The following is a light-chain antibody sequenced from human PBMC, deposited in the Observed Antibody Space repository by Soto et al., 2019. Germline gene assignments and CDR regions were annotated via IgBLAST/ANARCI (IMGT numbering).Light chain of an antibody. Sequence: DIVMTQSPLSLAVTPGEPASISCRSSQSLLHTNGYNYLDWYLQKPGQSPQLLIYLGSNRASGVPDRFSGSGSGTDFTLKISRVEAEDVGIYYCMQALHTPELTFGGGTKVDIK. CDR1: QSLLHTNGYNY. V-gene: IGKV2-28*01. J-gene: IGKJ4*01. CDR3: MQALHTPELT. CDR2: LGS.